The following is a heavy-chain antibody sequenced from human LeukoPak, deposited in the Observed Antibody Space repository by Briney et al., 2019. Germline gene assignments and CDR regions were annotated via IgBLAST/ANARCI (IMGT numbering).Heavy chain of an antibody. CDR2: IKQDGSDK. V-gene: IGHV3-7*01. CDR1: GFTFSNYW. J-gene: IGHJ5*02. CDR3: ARGKGWFDP. Sequence: GGSLRLSCAASGFTFSNYWMSWVRQAPGERLEWVANIKQDGSDKYYVDSVKGRFTISRDNAKNSLYLEMNSLRIEDTAVYYCARGKGWFDPWGQGTLVIVSS.